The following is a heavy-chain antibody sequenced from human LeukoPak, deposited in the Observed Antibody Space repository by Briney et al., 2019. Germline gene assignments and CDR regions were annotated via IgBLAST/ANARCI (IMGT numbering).Heavy chain of an antibody. V-gene: IGHV1-46*01. J-gene: IGHJ5*02. CDR2: INPSGGST. Sequence: GASVKVSCKASGHTFTSYYMHWVRQAPGQGLEWMGIINPSGGSTSYAQKFQGRVTMTRDTSTSTVYMELSSLRSEDTAVYYCARDRRGPGIAAAGTVDWFDPWGQGTLVTVSS. CDR1: GHTFTSYY. D-gene: IGHD6-13*01. CDR3: ARDRRGPGIAAAGTVDWFDP.